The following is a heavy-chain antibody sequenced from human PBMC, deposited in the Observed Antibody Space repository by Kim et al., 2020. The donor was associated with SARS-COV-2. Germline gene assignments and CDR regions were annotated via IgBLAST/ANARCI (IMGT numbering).Heavy chain of an antibody. J-gene: IGHJ5*02. CDR1: GFTFSSYA. CDR3: ARDQLDSWFDP. CDR2: ISYDGSNK. Sequence: GGSLRLSCAASGFTFSSYAMHWVRQAPGKGLEWVAVISYDGSNKYYADSVKGRFTISRDNSKNTLYLQMNSLRAEDTAVYYCARDQLDSWFDPWGQGTLVTVSS. V-gene: IGHV3-30-3*01. D-gene: IGHD1-1*01.